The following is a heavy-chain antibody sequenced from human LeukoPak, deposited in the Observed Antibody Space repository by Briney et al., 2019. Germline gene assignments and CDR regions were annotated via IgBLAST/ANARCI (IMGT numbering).Heavy chain of an antibody. J-gene: IGHJ1*01. CDR3: ASNHDYGDYVYFQH. CDR2: ISAYNGNT. Sequence: ASVKVSCKASGYTFTSYGISWVRQAPGQGLEWMGWISAYNGNTNYAQKLQGRVTMTTDTSTSTAYMELRSLRSDDTAVYYCASNHDYGDYVYFQHWGQGTLVIVSS. CDR1: GYTFTSYG. V-gene: IGHV1-18*01. D-gene: IGHD4-17*01.